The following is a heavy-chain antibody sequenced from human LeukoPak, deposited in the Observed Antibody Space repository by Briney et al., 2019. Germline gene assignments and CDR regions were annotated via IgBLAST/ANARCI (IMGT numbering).Heavy chain of an antibody. CDR3: ARAGSEVAKTPWYWFDP. CDR2: IIPIFGTA. D-gene: IGHD1-26*01. Sequence: ASVKVSCKASGGTFSSYAISWVRQAPGQGLEWMGGIIPIFGTANYAQKFQGRVTITTDESTGTAYMELSSLRSEDTAVYYCARAGSEVAKTPWYWFDPWGQGTLVTVSS. J-gene: IGHJ5*02. CDR1: GGTFSSYA. V-gene: IGHV1-69*05.